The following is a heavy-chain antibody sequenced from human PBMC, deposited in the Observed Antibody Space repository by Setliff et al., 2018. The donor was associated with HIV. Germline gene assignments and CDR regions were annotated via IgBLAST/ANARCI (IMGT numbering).Heavy chain of an antibody. D-gene: IGHD5-12*01. Sequence: PGGSLRLSCAASGFTLEKYWMHWVRQAPGKGLVWVSRVNSDGSSKTYADSVKGRFTISRDNAKNTLYLQMNSLRVEDTGVYYCHSGYDTEEQSYFDYWGQGTLVTVS. J-gene: IGHJ4*02. CDR2: VNSDGSSK. CDR1: GFTLEKYW. CDR3: HSGYDTEEQSYFDY. V-gene: IGHV3-74*03.